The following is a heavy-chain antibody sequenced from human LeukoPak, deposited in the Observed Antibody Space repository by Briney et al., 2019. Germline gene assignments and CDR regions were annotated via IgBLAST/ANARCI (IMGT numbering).Heavy chain of an antibody. CDR2: IYSDGST. CDR1: GFPVSSNY. J-gene: IGHJ2*01. D-gene: IGHD2-2*01. Sequence: GSLRLSCAASGFPVSSNYMSWVRQAPGKGLEWVSVIYSDGSTYYADSVKGRFTISRDNSKNTLYLQMNGLRAEDTAVYYCARDYCSSSTCSSQSGYWYFDLWGRGTLVTVSS. V-gene: IGHV3-53*01. CDR3: ARDYCSSSTCSSQSGYWYFDL.